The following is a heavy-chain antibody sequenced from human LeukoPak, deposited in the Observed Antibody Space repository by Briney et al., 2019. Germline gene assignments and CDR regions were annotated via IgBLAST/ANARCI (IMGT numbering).Heavy chain of an antibody. CDR2: IYDSGST. CDR3: ARQYYDYVWGSYRYYYFDY. V-gene: IGHV4-59*08. D-gene: IGHD3-16*02. J-gene: IGHJ4*02. Sequence: PSETLSLTCTVSRGSISSYYWNWIRQPPGKGLEWIGYIYDSGSTNYNPSLKSRVTISVDTSKKQVSLRLSSVTAADTAVYYCARQYYDYVWGSYRYYYFDYWGQGTLVTVSS. CDR1: RGSISSYY.